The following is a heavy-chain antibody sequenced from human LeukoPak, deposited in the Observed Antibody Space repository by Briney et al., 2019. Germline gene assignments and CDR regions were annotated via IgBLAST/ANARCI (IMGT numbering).Heavy chain of an antibody. D-gene: IGHD2-21*01. CDR1: GGTFSSYA. V-gene: IGHV1-69*13. CDR2: IIPIFGTA. Sequence: SVKVSCKASGGTFSSYAISWVRQAPGQGLEWMGGIIPIFGTANSAQKFQGRVTITADESTSTAYMELSSRRSEDTAVYYCARVWGGDIDFDYWGQGTLVTVSS. J-gene: IGHJ4*02. CDR3: ARVWGGDIDFDY.